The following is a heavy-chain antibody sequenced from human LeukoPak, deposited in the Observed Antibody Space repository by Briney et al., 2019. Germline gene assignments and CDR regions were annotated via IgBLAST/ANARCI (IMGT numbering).Heavy chain of an antibody. CDR3: ARRRDGYPTNWFDP. D-gene: IGHD5-24*01. CDR1: GGSISSGDYY. Sequence: SETLSLTCTVSGGSISSGDYYWSWIRQPPGKGLEWIGYIYYSGSTNYNPSLKSRVTISVDTSKNQFSLKLSSVTAADTAVYYCARRRDGYPTNWFDPWGQGTLVTVSS. CDR2: IYYSGST. V-gene: IGHV4-30-4*01. J-gene: IGHJ5*02.